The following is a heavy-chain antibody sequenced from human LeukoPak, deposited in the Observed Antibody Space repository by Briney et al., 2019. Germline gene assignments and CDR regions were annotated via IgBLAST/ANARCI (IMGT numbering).Heavy chain of an antibody. D-gene: IGHD1-26*01. J-gene: IGHJ4*02. CDR2: INPSGGST. V-gene: IGHV1-46*01. CDR3: ARDSGGSYWFDSEGHLFDY. Sequence: ASVKVSCKASGYTFTSYYMHWVRQAPGQGLEWMEIINPSGGSTSYAQKFQGRVTMTRDTSTSTVYMELSSLRSDDTAVYYCARDSGGSYWFDSEGHLFDYWGQGTLGTVSS. CDR1: GYTFTSYY.